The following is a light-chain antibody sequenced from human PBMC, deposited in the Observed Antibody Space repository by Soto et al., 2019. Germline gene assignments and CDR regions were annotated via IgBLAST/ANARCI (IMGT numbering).Light chain of an antibody. CDR3: QQYNNWPRLT. CDR2: GAS. J-gene: IGKJ4*01. V-gene: IGKV3-15*01. Sequence: QSPATLSVSPXERATLSXXXXXXVSSNLAWYQQKPGQAPRLLIYGASTRATGIPARFSGSGSGTEFTLTISSLQSEDFAVYYCQQYNNWPRLTFGGGTKVEIK. CDR1: XXVSSN.